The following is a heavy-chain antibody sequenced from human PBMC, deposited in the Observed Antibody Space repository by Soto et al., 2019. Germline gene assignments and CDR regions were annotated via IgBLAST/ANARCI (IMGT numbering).Heavy chain of an antibody. Sequence: QVHLQESGPGLVEPSETLSLTCTVSSAPISSYSWSWIRQPPGRRLEWIGSTHHSGRTLYNPSLKSRLTMSVDTSKDPISLRVSSVTAADTALYYGARDLGESRGWYDYWGQGTLVTVSS. CDR1: SAPISSYS. CDR3: ARDLGESRGWYDY. V-gene: IGHV4-59*01. J-gene: IGHJ4*02. CDR2: THHSGRT. D-gene: IGHD6-19*01.